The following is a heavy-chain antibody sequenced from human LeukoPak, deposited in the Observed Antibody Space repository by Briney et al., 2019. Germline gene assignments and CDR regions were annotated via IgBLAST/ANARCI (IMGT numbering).Heavy chain of an antibody. V-gene: IGHV4-4*07. CDR1: GGSLSSYY. D-gene: IGHD6-13*01. J-gene: IGHJ4*02. CDR3: ARQIASAGTAGFDF. Sequence: SETLSLTCTVSGGSLSSYYWSWIRQPAGKGLEWIGRIYSTGSTNYNPSLKSRVTMSVDTSKNQCSLRLRSVTAADTAVYYCARQIASAGTAGFDFWGQGALVTVSS. CDR2: IYSTGST.